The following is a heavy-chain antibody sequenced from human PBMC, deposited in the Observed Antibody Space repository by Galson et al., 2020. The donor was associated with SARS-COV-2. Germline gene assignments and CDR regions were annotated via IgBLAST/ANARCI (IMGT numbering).Heavy chain of an antibody. V-gene: IGHV4-34*01. Sequence: AETLCLTCAVYGGSFSGYYWSWIRQPPGKGLEWIGEINDSGNNNYNPALKSGVTTSLDTSKNQFSLKLSSVTAADTAVYYCARQGTTFDSSGYYYSFYGLDPWATGTTVTVSP. CDR2: INDSGNN. CDR1: GGSFSGYY. D-gene: IGHD3-22*01. J-gene: IGHJ6*04. CDR3: ARQGTTFDSSGYYYSFYGLDP.